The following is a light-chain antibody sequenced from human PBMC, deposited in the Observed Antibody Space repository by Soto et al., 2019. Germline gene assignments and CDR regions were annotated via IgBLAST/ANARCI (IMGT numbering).Light chain of an antibody. CDR1: SSDVGGYNY. Sequence: QSALTQPPSASGSPGQSVTISCTGTSSDVGGYNYVSWYQQYPGRVPKLLIYMISNRASGVSSRFSGSKSGNTASLTISGLQAEDEADYFCTSPSPGSLYVFGTGTKLTVL. CDR2: MIS. J-gene: IGLJ1*01. CDR3: TSPSPGSLYV. V-gene: IGLV2-14*01.